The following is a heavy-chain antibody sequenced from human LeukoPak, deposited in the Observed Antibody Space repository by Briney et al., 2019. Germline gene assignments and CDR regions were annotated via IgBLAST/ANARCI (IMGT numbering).Heavy chain of an antibody. D-gene: IGHD2-8*01. CDR1: GGSLSNYY. CDR2: IDGSGST. J-gene: IGHJ4*02. V-gene: IGHV4-4*07. CDR3: ARGRMGCRKAPFDY. Sequence: PSETLSLTCTVSGGSLSNYYWSWIRQPPGKGLEGIGHIDGSGSTTYNPALNNRVTMSVHNSKNQFSQHLISVTAADAAVYYCARGRMGCRKAPFDYWGQGTLVTVSS.